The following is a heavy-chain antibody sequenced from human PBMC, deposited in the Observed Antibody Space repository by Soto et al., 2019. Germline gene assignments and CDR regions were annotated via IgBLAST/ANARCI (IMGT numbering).Heavy chain of an antibody. D-gene: IGHD5-12*01. CDR1: GFTVSTKY. J-gene: IGHJ4*02. CDR3: ARRAAGDGYNFRLDY. CDR2: IYSGGST. V-gene: IGHV3-66*04. Sequence: GGSLRLSCAASGFTVSTKYMSWVRQAPGKGLEWVSVIYSGGSTFYADSVRGRFTISRDNSKNTVNLQMNSLRAADTAVYYCARRAAGDGYNFRLDYWGQGTLVTVSS.